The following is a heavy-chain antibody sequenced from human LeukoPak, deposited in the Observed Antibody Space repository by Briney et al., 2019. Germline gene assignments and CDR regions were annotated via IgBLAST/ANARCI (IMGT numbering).Heavy chain of an antibody. Sequence: ASVKVSCKASGGTFSSYAISWVRQAPGQGLEWMGRINPNSGGTNYAQKFQGRVTMTRDTSISTAYMELSRLRSDDTAVYYCARLARQLWSPSYFDYWGQGTLVTVSS. D-gene: IGHD5-18*01. CDR1: GGTFSSYA. V-gene: IGHV1-2*02. CDR3: ARLARQLWSPSYFDY. CDR2: INPNSGGT. J-gene: IGHJ4*02.